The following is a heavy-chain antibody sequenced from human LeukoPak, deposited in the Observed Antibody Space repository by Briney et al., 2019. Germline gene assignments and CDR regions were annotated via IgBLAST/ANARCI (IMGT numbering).Heavy chain of an antibody. D-gene: IGHD6-13*01. V-gene: IGHV3-30*02. Sequence: GGSLRLSCAASGFTFSSYGMHWVRQAPGKGLEWVAFIRYDGSTKHYADSVKGRFTISRDNSKNSLYLQMNSLRAEDTAVYYCARVKNHRGIAVAGSDYWGQGALVTVSS. CDR1: GFTFSSYG. CDR3: ARVKNHRGIAVAGSDY. J-gene: IGHJ4*02. CDR2: IRYDGSTK.